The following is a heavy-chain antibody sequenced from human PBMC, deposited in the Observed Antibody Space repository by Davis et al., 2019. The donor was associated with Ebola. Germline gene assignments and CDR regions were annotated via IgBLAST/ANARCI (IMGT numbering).Heavy chain of an antibody. V-gene: IGHV3-66*01. CDR2: IYSGGNK. CDR1: GFTLSRNY. CDR3: ARDRVLWFGELYSDPAFDI. Sequence: GGSLRLSCAVSGFTLSRNYMNWVRQVPGKGLEWISVIYSGGNKYYADSVKGRFTIPRDNSKNTLYLQMNSLRAEDTAVYYCARDRVLWFGELYSDPAFDIWGQGTMVTVSS. J-gene: IGHJ3*02. D-gene: IGHD3-10*01.